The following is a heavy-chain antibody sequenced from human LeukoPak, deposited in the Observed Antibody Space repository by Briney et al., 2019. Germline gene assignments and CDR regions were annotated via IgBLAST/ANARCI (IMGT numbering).Heavy chain of an antibody. CDR2: INAGNGNT. CDR3: ASDGYGSGYYYYGMDV. D-gene: IGHD3-10*01. V-gene: IGHV1-3*01. CDR1: GGTFSSYA. Sequence: ASVKVSCKASGGTFSSYAISWVRQAPGQRLEWMGWINAGNGNTEYSQKFQGRVTITRDTSASTAYMELSSLRSEDTAVYYCASDGYGSGYYYYGMDVWGQGTTVTVSS. J-gene: IGHJ6*02.